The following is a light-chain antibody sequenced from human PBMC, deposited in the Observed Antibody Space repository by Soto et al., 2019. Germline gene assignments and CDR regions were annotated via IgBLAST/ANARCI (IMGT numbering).Light chain of an antibody. CDR1: QSISTN. V-gene: IGKV3-15*01. Sequence: MVMTQSPATLSVSPGERATLSCRASQSISTNLAWYQQKPGQAPRLLIYGASTRATGIPARFSASGSGTDFTLTISRLEPEDFALYYCQQYHTSPLTFGQGTKVDIK. CDR2: GAS. CDR3: QQYHTSPLT. J-gene: IGKJ1*01.